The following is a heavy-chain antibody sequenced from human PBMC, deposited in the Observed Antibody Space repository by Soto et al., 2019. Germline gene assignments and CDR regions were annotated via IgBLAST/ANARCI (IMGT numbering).Heavy chain of an antibody. J-gene: IGHJ4*02. CDR1: GGSFSGYY. Sequence: PSVTLSLTCAVYGGSFSGYYWSWIRQPPGKGLEWIGEINHSGSTNYNPSLKSRVTISVDTSKNQFSLKLSSVTAADTAVYYCARVGLGIGTGPYYFDYWGQGTLVT. V-gene: IGHV4-34*01. CDR2: INHSGST. D-gene: IGHD2-8*02. CDR3: ARVGLGIGTGPYYFDY.